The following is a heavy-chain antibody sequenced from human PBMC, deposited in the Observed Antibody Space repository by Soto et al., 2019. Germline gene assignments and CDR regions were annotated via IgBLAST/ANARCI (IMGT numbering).Heavy chain of an antibody. V-gene: IGHV3-23*01. CDR2: ISGRGGST. D-gene: IGHD4-17*01. Sequence: GGSLRLSCTASGFTFSNYAMSWVRQAPDKGLEWVSAISGRGGSTYYADSVKGRFPISRDNSKNMLFLQMNSLRAEDTALYYCAKDSTVTTSLYSYYYGLDVWGQGTTVTVSS. J-gene: IGHJ6*02. CDR3: AKDSTVTTSLYSYYYGLDV. CDR1: GFTFSNYA.